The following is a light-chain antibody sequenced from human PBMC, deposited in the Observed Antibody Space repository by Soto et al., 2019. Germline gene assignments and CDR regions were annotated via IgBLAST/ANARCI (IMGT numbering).Light chain of an antibody. CDR2: KAS. J-gene: IGKJ1*01. Sequence: DIQMTQSPSTLSASVGDRVTITCRASQSISSWLAWYQQKPGKAPKLLIYKASSLESGVASRFSGGGSGTEFTLTISSLQPDDFATYYCQHWWTFGQGTKVEIK. V-gene: IGKV1-5*03. CDR3: QHWWT. CDR1: QSISSW.